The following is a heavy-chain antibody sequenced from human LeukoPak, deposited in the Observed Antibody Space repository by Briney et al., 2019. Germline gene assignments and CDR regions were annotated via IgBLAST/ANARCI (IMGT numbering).Heavy chain of an antibody. V-gene: IGHV4-39*01. J-gene: IGHJ4*02. CDR3: ARQTGSGLFILP. CDR2: IYYSRNT. Sequence: SETLSLTCTVSGVSISSSNSYWGWIRQPPGKGLEWIGSIYYSRNTYYNASLKSQVSLSIHTSKTRFALKLTSVTAADTAVYYCARQTGSGLFILPGGQGTLVTVSS. D-gene: IGHD3/OR15-3a*01. CDR1: GVSISSSNSY.